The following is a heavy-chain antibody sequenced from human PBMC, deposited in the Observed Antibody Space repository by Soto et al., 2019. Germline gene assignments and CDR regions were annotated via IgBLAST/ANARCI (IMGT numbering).Heavy chain of an antibody. V-gene: IGHV3-7*01. J-gene: IGHJ6*02. CDR3: ARDDIVLVPAAFYYYYGMDV. CDR1: GGSISSYY. CDR2: IKQDGSEK. Sequence: ETLSLTCTVSGGSISSYYWSWVRQAPGKGLEWVANIKQDGSEKYYVDSVKGRFTISRDNAKNSLYLQMNSLRAEDTAVYYCARDDIVLVPAAFYYYYGMDVWGQGTTVTVSS. D-gene: IGHD2-2*01.